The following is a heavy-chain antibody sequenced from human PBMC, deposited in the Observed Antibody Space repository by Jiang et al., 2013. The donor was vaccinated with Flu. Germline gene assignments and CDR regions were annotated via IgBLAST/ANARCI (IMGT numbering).Heavy chain of an antibody. CDR3: AGRYSGSFDV. Sequence: PGLVKPSETLSLTCTVSGGSVDTFYWTWIRQSPGKGLEWIGNIYYTGSTNYNPSLQSRVDMLLDTSKNQFSLMLSSVTAADTAVYYCAGRYSGSFDVWGQGTTVIVSA. CDR2: IYYTGST. D-gene: IGHD1-26*01. CDR1: GGSVDTFY. J-gene: IGHJ3*01. V-gene: IGHV4-59*08.